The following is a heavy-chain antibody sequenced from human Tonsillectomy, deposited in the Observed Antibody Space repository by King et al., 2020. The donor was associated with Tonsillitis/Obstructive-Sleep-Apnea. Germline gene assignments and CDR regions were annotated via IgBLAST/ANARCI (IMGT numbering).Heavy chain of an antibody. D-gene: IGHD2-2*01. CDR2: ISYDGSNK. Sequence: VQLVESGGGVVQPGTSLRLSCAASGFTFSSYGMYWVRQAPGKGLEGVAVISYDGSNKYYADSVKGRFTISRDNSKNTLYLQMNSLRAEDTAVYYCAKDWRDIVVDPDYYYYYYMDVWGKGTTVTVSS. V-gene: IGHV3-30*18. CDR1: GFTFSSYG. CDR3: AKDWRDIVVDPDYYYYYYMDV. J-gene: IGHJ6*03.